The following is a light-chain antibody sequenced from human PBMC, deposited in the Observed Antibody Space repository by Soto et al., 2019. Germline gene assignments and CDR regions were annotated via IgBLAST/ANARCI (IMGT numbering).Light chain of an antibody. Sequence: DIQLTQSPSTLSASIGDTVTITCRASLSISGWLAWYQQAPGKAPKLLIFNAFTLQRGVPSRFRGGGSGTEFTLTISSLHPDDSAFYYCQQYNSYPWTFGLGTKVEI. CDR3: QQYNSYPWT. CDR2: NAF. CDR1: LSISGW. V-gene: IGKV1-5*01. J-gene: IGKJ1*01.